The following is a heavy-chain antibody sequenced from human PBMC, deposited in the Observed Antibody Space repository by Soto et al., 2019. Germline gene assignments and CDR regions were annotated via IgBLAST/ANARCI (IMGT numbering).Heavy chain of an antibody. J-gene: IGHJ4*02. D-gene: IGHD5-18*01. CDR2: IYHSGST. V-gene: IGHV4-59*08. Sequence: SETLSLTCTVSGGSISSYSWSWIRQPPGKGLEWIGYIYHSGSTNDNPSLTSRVTLSVDTSKNQFSLKVSSVTAADTAVYYCARQRTYSSGYFRSYFDYWGQGILVTVSS. CDR1: GGSISSYS. CDR3: ARQRTYSSGYFRSYFDY.